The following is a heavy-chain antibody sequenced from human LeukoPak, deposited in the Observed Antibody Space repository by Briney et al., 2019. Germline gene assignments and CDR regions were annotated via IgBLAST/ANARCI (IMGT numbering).Heavy chain of an antibody. J-gene: IGHJ4*02. V-gene: IGHV4-30-2*01. CDR3: ARGFYGAGSQFDY. CDR2: IFHTGHT. D-gene: IGHD3-10*01. Sequence: TLSLTCAVSGGSISSGDFPWSWIRQPPGKGLEWIGYIFHTGHTSYNPSLKSRVTISVDMSKNQLPLRLTSVTAADTAVYYCARGFYGAGSQFDYWGQGTLVTVSS. CDR1: GGSISSGDFP.